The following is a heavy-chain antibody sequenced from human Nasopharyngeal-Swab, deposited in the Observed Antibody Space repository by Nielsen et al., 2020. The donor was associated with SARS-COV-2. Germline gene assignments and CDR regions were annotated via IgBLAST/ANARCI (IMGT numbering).Heavy chain of an antibody. CDR1: GFTSSSYG. CDR3: AKDFAWFGELLGYYFDY. J-gene: IGHJ4*02. D-gene: IGHD3-10*01. CDR2: ISYDGSNK. Sequence: GGSLRLSCAASGFTSSSYGMHWVRQAPGKGLEWVAVISYDGSNKYYADSVKGRFTISRDNSKNTLYLQMNSLRAEDTAVYYCAKDFAWFGELLGYYFDYWGQGTLVTVSS. V-gene: IGHV3-30*18.